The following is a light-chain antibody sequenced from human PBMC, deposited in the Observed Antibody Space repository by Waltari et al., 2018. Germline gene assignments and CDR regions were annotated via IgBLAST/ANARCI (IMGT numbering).Light chain of an antibody. CDR1: NIGGKN. Sequence: SYDLTQPLSVSVALGQTARITCGGNNIGGKNVHWYQQKPGQAPLLVIYRDKNRPSRSPDQFSGSNSENTATLTITGAQGADEADYYCQVWDSSTAVFGGGTQLTVL. J-gene: IGLJ7*01. V-gene: IGLV3-9*01. CDR3: QVWDSSTAV. CDR2: RDK.